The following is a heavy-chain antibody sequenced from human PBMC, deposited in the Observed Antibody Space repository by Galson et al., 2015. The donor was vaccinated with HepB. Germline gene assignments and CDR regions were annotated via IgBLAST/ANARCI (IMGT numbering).Heavy chain of an antibody. V-gene: IGHV6-1*01. J-gene: IGHJ4*02. D-gene: IGHD6-13*01. Sequence: CAISGDSVSSNSAAWNWIRQSPSRGLEWLGRTYYRSKWYNDYAVSVKSRITINPDTSKNQFSLQLNSVTPEDTAVYYCARHQQLVPRDYFDYWGQGTLVTVSS. CDR2: TYYRSKWYN. CDR1: GDSVSSNSAA. CDR3: ARHQQLVPRDYFDY.